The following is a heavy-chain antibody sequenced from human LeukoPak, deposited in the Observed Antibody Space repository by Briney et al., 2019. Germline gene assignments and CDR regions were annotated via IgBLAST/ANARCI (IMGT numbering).Heavy chain of an antibody. V-gene: IGHV1-18*01. J-gene: IGHJ6*03. Sequence: ASVTVSCKASGYTFTSYGISWVRQAPGQGLEWMGWISAYNGNTNYAQKLQGRVTMTTDTSTSTAYMELRSLRSDDTAVYYCARSTNGGIAARPYYYYMDVWGKGTTVTVSS. CDR2: ISAYNGNT. CDR1: GYTFTSYG. CDR3: ARSTNGGIAARPYYYYMDV. D-gene: IGHD6-6*01.